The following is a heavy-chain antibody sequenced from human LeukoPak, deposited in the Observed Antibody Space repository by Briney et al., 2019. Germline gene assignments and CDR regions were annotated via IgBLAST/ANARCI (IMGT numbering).Heavy chain of an antibody. Sequence: GGSLRLSCAASGFTFSSYGMHWVRQAPGKGLEWVAVIWYGGSDKYYADSVKGRFTISRDNAKNSLYLQMNSLRVEDTAVYYCARDGYGALRFDCWGQGTLVTVSS. V-gene: IGHV3-33*01. CDR1: GFTFSSYG. CDR3: ARDGYGALRFDC. CDR2: IWYGGSDK. D-gene: IGHD4/OR15-4a*01. J-gene: IGHJ4*02.